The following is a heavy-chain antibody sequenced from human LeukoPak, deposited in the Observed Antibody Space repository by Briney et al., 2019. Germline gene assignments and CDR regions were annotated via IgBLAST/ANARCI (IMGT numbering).Heavy chain of an antibody. Sequence: SQTLSLTCTVSGGSISSGDYYWSWIRQPPGKGLEWIGYIYYSGSTYYNPSLKSRVTISVDTSKNQFSLKLSSVTAADTAVYYCARASLGFLEWFPRVDPWGQGTLVTVSS. J-gene: IGHJ5*02. CDR2: IYYSGST. V-gene: IGHV4-30-4*01. D-gene: IGHD3-3*02. CDR1: GGSISSGDYY. CDR3: ARASLGFLEWFPRVDP.